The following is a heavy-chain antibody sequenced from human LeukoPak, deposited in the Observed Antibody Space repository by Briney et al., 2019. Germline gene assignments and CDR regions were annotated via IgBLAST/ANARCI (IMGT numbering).Heavy chain of an antibody. Sequence: SETLSLTCTVSGGSISSGGYSWSWIRQPPGKGLEWIGEINHSGSTNYNPSLKSRVTISVDTSKNQFSLKLSSVTAADTAVYYCARGRTDIVVVPASPTYYFDYWGQGTLVTVSS. CDR1: GGSISSGGYS. CDR3: ARGRTDIVVVPASPTYYFDY. CDR2: INHSGST. J-gene: IGHJ4*02. V-gene: IGHV4-39*07. D-gene: IGHD2-2*01.